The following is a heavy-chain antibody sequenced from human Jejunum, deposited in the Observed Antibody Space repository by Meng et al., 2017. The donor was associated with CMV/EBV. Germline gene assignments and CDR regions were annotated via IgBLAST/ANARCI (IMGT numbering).Heavy chain of an antibody. V-gene: IGHV3-23*03. J-gene: IGHJ4*02. CDR3: AKDSRAWSYYLDS. CDR2: IYVGSGNT. D-gene: IGHD3-10*01. CDR1: GFSFDTYA. Sequence: ASGFSFDTYAITWVRQAPGKGLEWVAVIYVGSGNTSYAGSVNGRFTISRDNSRNTLYLEMNSLRAEDTAVYYCAKDSRAWSYYLDSWGQGTQVTVSS.